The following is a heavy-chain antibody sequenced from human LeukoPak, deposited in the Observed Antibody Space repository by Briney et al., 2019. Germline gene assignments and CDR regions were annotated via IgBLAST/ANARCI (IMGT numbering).Heavy chain of an antibody. Sequence: GGSLRLSCAASGFTFSSYWMHWVRQGPGKGLVWVSRINSDGRSTSYADSVKGRFTISRDNAKNTLYLQMNSLRAEDTAMYYCARDKYGGNSNAFDIWGQGTMVTVSS. V-gene: IGHV3-74*03. CDR1: GFTFSSYW. D-gene: IGHD4-23*01. CDR3: ARDKYGGNSNAFDI. J-gene: IGHJ3*02. CDR2: INSDGRST.